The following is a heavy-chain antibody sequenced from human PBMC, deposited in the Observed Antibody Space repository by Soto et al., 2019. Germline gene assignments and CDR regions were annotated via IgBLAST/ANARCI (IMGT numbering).Heavy chain of an antibody. CDR3: ARDESRFVVVRNPYGMDV. Sequence: EVQLVESGGGLVKPGGSLRLSCAASGFTFSSYSMNWVRQAPGKGLEWVSSISSSSSYIYYADSVKGRFTISRDNAKNSLYLQMNSLRAEDTAVYYCARDESRFVVVRNPYGMDVWGQGTTVTVSS. D-gene: IGHD2-2*01. V-gene: IGHV3-21*01. J-gene: IGHJ6*02. CDR1: GFTFSSYS. CDR2: ISSSSSYI.